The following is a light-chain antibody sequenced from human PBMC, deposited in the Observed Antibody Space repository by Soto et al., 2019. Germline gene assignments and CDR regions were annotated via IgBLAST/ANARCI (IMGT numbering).Light chain of an antibody. CDR3: QQFNSYPPL. Sequence: AIQLTQSPSSLSASVGDRVTITCRASQGISSALAWYQQKPGKAPKLLIYDASSLESGVPSRFSGSGSGTDFTLTISSLQPEDFANYYCQQFNSYPPLFGQGTRLEIK. CDR2: DAS. V-gene: IGKV1-13*02. J-gene: IGKJ5*01. CDR1: QGISSA.